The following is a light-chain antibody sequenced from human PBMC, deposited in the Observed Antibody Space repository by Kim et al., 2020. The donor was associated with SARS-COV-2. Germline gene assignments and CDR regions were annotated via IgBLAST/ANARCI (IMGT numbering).Light chain of an antibody. CDR3: QQYGSATWT. CDR1: QSVSSSY. J-gene: IGKJ1*01. Sequence: FPGERATLPCRASQSVSSSYLAWYQQKPGQAPRLLIYGASSRATGIPDRFSGSGSGTDFTLTISRLEPEDFAVYYRQQYGSATWTFGQGTKVEIK. V-gene: IGKV3-20*01. CDR2: GAS.